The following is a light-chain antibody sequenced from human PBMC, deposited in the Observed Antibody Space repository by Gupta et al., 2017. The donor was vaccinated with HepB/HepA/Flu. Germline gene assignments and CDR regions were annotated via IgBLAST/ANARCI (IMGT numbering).Light chain of an antibody. Sequence: QSVLTQPPSVSAAPGQRVTISCSGGTSNIGNNYVSWYQQLPGSAPQLLISENNKRPSGIPDRFSGSRSGTSATLGITGLQTGDEAKYYCATWDDSVNAVAFGGGTRLTVL. J-gene: IGLJ2*01. CDR3: ATWDDSVNAVA. CDR2: ENN. V-gene: IGLV1-51*02. CDR1: TSNIGNNY.